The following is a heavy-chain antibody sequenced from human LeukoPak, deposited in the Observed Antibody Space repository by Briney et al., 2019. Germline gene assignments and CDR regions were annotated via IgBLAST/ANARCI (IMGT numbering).Heavy chain of an antibody. CDR3: ARDLSRDGYNAEGMDV. V-gene: IGHV3-30*04. D-gene: IGHD5-24*01. CDR1: GFTFSSYA. CDR2: ISYDGSNK. Sequence: GGSLRLSCAASGFTFSSYAMHWVRQAPGKGLEWVAVISYDGSNKYYADSVKGRFTISRDNSKNTLYLQMNSLRAEDTAVYYCARDLSRDGYNAEGMDVWGQGTTVTVSS. J-gene: IGHJ6*02.